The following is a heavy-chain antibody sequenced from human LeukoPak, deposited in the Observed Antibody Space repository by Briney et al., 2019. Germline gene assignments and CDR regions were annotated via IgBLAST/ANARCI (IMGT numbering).Heavy chain of an antibody. CDR3: SRQILSCSGGCYVDD. V-gene: IGHV3-73*01. D-gene: IGHD2-15*01. CDR1: GFSFSGSA. CDR2: IRNKANSYAT. J-gene: IGHJ4*02. Sequence: GGSLRLSCAASGFSFSGSAMHWVRQAYGKGLEWVGRIRNKANSYATAYAASVKGRFTISRDDSKNTAYLQMNSLKTEDTAVYYCSRQILSCSGGCYVDDWGQGTLVTVSS.